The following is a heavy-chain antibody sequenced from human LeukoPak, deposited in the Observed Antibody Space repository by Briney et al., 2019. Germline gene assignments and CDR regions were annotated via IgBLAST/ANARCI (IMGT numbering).Heavy chain of an antibody. D-gene: IGHD5-18*01. CDR3: AKGYTARGAEFDY. CDR1: GFTFYKYP. J-gene: IGHJ4*02. CDR2: ISGSGGST. Sequence: GGSLRLSCAASGFTFYKYPMNWVRQAPGKGLEWVSAISGSGGSTYYADSVKGRFTISRDNSKNTLYLQMNSLRAEDTAVYYCAKGYTARGAEFDYWDQGTLVTVSS. V-gene: IGHV3-23*01.